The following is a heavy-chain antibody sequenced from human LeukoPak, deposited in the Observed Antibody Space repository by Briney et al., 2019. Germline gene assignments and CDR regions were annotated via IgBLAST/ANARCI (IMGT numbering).Heavy chain of an antibody. CDR3: VRELGSYSYGLDY. CDR1: GFTFSSYA. Sequence: GGSLRLSCAASGFTFSSYAMHWVRQAPGKGLEWVAVISYDGSNKYYADSVKGRFTISRDNSKNTLYLQMNSLRAEDTAVYYCVRELGSYSYGLDYWGQGTLVTVSS. D-gene: IGHD5-18*01. J-gene: IGHJ4*02. CDR2: ISYDGSNK. V-gene: IGHV3-30*04.